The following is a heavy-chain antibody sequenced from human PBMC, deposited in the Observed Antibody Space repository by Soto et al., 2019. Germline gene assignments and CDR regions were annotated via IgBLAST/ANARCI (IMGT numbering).Heavy chain of an antibody. D-gene: IGHD6-13*01. V-gene: IGHV3-30*03. CDR1: GFTFSSYG. CDR2: ISYDGSNK. CDR3: AIPPRGVYYLNDY. Sequence: GGSLRLSCAASGFTFSSYGMHWVRQAPGKGLEWVAVISYDGSNKYYADSVKGRFTISRDNAKNSLYLQMNSLRDEDTAVYYCAIPPRGVYYLNDYWGQGTLVTVSS. J-gene: IGHJ4*02.